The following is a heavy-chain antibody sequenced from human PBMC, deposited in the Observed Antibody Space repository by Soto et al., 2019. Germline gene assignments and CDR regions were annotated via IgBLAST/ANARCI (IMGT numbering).Heavy chain of an antibody. D-gene: IGHD6-19*01. V-gene: IGHV1-18*04. J-gene: IGHJ4*02. Sequence: QIQLVQSGAEVKKPGASVKVSCTASGYTFPNYGISWVRQAPGQGLEWMGWISAYNGNTNYAPKLQGRVSMTTDTSTSTAYMELRSLRSDDTAMYYCARLSSSGWPIDSWGQGTLVTVSS. CDR2: ISAYNGNT. CDR1: GYTFPNYG. CDR3: ARLSSSGWPIDS.